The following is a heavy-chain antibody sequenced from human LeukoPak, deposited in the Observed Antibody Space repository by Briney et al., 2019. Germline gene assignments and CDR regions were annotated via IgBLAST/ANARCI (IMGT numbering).Heavy chain of an antibody. CDR2: FYYSGSS. CDR1: GGSISSHY. Sequence: SETLSLTCTVSGGSISSHYWSWIRQPPGKGLEWIGYFYYSGSSNYNPSLKSRVTISVDTSKNQFSLKLSSVTAADTAVYYCARRSNYYYHMDVWGKGTTVTVSS. V-gene: IGHV4-59*11. CDR3: ARRSNYYYHMDV. J-gene: IGHJ6*03.